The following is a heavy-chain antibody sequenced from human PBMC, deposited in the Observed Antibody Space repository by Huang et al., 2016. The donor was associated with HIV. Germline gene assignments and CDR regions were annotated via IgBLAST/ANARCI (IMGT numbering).Heavy chain of an antibody. V-gene: IGHV3-23*01. CDR3: AKGEFVGESYFDQ. CDR1: GFTFSSYA. D-gene: IGHD3-10*01. Sequence: VQLLESGGGLVQPGGSRSLSCAASGFTFSSYAMSWVRQAPGKGLEGVSTISGSGVSTYHADSVKGRFTTSRDNSENMLYLQMHTLRAEDTAVYYCAKGEFVGESYFDQWGQGTLVTVSS. CDR2: ISGSGVST. J-gene: IGHJ4*02.